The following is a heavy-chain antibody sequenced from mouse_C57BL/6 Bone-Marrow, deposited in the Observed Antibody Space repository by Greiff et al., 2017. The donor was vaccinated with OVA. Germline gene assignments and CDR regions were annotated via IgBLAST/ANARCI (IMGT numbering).Heavy chain of an antibody. J-gene: IGHJ4*01. Sequence: EVQVVESGGDLVKPGGSLKLSCAASGFTFSSYGMSWVRQTPDKRLEWVATISSGGSYTYYPDSVKGRFTISRDNAKNTLYLQMSSLKSEDTAMYYCARVLAMDYWGQGTSVTVSS. CDR1: GFTFSSYG. CDR3: ARVLAMDY. CDR2: ISSGGSYT. V-gene: IGHV5-6*01.